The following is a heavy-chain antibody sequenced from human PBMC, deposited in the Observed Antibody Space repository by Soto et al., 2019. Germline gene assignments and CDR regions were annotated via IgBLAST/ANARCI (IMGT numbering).Heavy chain of an antibody. V-gene: IGHV3-53*01. CDR1: GFTVSSNY. CDR3: ARDEIFGVVSTDY. D-gene: IGHD3-3*01. CDR2: IYSGGST. J-gene: IGHJ4*02. Sequence: EVQLVESGGGLIQPGGSLRLSCAASGFTVSSNYMSWVRQAPGKGLEWVSVIYSGGSTYYADSVKGRFTISRDNSKNTLYLQMNSLRAEDTAVYYCARDEIFGVVSTDYWGQGTLVTVSS.